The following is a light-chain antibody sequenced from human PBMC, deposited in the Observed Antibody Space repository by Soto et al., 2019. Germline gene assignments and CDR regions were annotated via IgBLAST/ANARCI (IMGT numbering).Light chain of an antibody. CDR1: SSDVGGYNY. CDR2: EVS. J-gene: IGLJ2*01. Sequence: QSALTQPASVSGSPGQSITISCTGSSSDVGGYNYVSWYQQHPGKAPKLMIYEVSKRPLGVSNRFSGSKSGNTASLTISGLQAEDEGDYHCSSYTSSSTFEVFGGGTKVTVL. CDR3: SSYTSSSTFEV. V-gene: IGLV2-14*01.